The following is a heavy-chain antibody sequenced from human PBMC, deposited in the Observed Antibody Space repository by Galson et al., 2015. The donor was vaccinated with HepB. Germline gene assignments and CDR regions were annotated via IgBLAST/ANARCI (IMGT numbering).Heavy chain of an antibody. Sequence: SLRLSCAASGFTFDDYAMHWVRQAPGKGLEWVSGISWNSGSIGYADSVKGRFTISRDNAKNSLYLQMNSLRAEDTALYYCAKDPGNWNYVRGFDYWGQGTLVTVSS. J-gene: IGHJ4*02. CDR3: AKDPGNWNYVRGFDY. CDR1: GFTFDDYA. V-gene: IGHV3-9*01. D-gene: IGHD1-7*01. CDR2: ISWNSGSI.